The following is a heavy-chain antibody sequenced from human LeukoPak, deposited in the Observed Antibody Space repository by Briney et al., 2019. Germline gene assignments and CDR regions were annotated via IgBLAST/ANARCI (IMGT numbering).Heavy chain of an antibody. V-gene: IGHV1-18*01. CDR1: GDTFTSYD. J-gene: IGHJ4*02. CDR2: ISAYNGNT. Sequence: ASVKVSCKASGDTFTSYDFIWVRQAPGQGLEWMGWISAYNGNTNYAQKFQGGVTMTTDTSTSTAYMELRSLRSDDTAVYYCARDQVLGPMPDNFYDSSTYSVDYWGQGTLVTVSS. CDR3: ARDQVLGPMPDNFYDSSTYSVDY. D-gene: IGHD3-22*01.